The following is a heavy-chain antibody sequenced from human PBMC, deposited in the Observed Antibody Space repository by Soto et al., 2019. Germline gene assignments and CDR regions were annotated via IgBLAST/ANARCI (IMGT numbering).Heavy chain of an antibody. CDR1: GFTFSSHA. V-gene: IGHV3-7*01. J-gene: IGHJ4*02. Sequence: GGSLRLSCAVSGFTFSSHAMTWVRQAPGRGLEWVANIREDGNEIYYVESVKGRFTISRDNAKNSLYLQMSSLRAEDTAVYYCATGWAAHDYWGQGTLVTVSS. CDR3: ATGWAAHDY. D-gene: IGHD6-25*01. CDR2: IREDGNEI.